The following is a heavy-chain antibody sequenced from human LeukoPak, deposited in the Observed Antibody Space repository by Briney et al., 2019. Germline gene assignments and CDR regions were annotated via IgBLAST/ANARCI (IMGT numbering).Heavy chain of an antibody. CDR2: INPKSGDT. D-gene: IGHD6-6*01. Sequence: ASVKVSCKESGYSFTDYYMHWVRQAPGQGLEWMGWINPKSGDTKYAQKFQGRITMTRDTSISTSYMELSRLRSDDTAVYYCARGFEYSSSSILWGQGTLVTVSS. CDR1: GYSFTDYY. CDR3: ARGFEYSSSSIL. V-gene: IGHV1-2*02. J-gene: IGHJ4*02.